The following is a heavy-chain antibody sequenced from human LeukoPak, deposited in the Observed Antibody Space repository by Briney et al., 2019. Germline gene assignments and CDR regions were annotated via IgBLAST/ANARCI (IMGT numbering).Heavy chain of an antibody. J-gene: IGHJ4*02. CDR1: GVTISSDY. V-gene: IGHV3-53*04. Sequence: GGSLRLSCAASGVTISSDYMSWVRQAPGKGLEWVSLIYSGGDRYYADSVRGRFTIFRHNSKNTLFLQMDSLATEDTAIYYCANRMNFGGQGTLVTVSS. CDR2: IYSGGDR. CDR3: ANRMNF.